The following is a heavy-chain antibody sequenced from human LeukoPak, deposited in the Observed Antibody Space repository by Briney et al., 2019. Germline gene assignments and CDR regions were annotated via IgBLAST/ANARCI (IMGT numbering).Heavy chain of an antibody. Sequence: SQTLTLTCAISGDSVSSNSAAWNWIRQSPSRGPEWLGRTYYRSKWYNDYAVSVKSRIIINPDTSKNQFSLQLNSVTPEDTAVYYCARDPGDYGDHGGWFDPWGQGTLVTVSS. D-gene: IGHD4-17*01. V-gene: IGHV6-1*01. J-gene: IGHJ5*02. CDR3: ARDPGDYGDHGGWFDP. CDR1: GDSVSSNSAA. CDR2: TYYRSKWYN.